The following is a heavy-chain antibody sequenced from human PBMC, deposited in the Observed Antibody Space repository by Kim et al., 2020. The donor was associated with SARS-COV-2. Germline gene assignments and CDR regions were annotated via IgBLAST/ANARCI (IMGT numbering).Heavy chain of an antibody. Sequence: GGSLRLSCAASVFTFSSYGMHWVRQAPGKGLEWVAVISYDGSNKYYADSVKGRFTISRDNSKNTLYLQMNSLRAEDTAVYYCARARDYYGSGSYSDYWGQGTLVTVSS. J-gene: IGHJ4*02. V-gene: IGHV3-33*05. CDR1: VFTFSSYG. CDR2: ISYDGSNK. D-gene: IGHD3-10*01. CDR3: ARARDYYGSGSYSDY.